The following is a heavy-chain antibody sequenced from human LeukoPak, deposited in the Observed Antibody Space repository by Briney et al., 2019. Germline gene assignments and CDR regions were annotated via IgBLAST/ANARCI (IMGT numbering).Heavy chain of an antibody. J-gene: IGHJ4*02. CDR1: GFTFGDYA. D-gene: IGHD3-3*01. V-gene: IGHV3-49*03. CDR3: TRDGAANFWSGYLFDY. CDR2: IRSKAYGGTT. Sequence: GRSLRLSCTASGFTFGDYAMSWFRQAPGKGLEWVGFIRSKAYGGTTEYAASVKGRFTISRDDSKSIAYLQMNSLKTEDTAVYYCTRDGAANFWSGYLFDYWGQGTLVTVSS.